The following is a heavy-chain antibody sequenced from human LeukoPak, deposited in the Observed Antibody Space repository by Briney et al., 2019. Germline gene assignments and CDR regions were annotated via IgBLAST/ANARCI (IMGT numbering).Heavy chain of an antibody. D-gene: IGHD3-3*01. V-gene: IGHV5-51*01. Sequence: GESLKISCKGSGYSFTSYWIGWVRQMPGKGLEWMGIIYPGDSDTRYSPSFQGQDTISADKSISTAYLQWSSLKASDTAMYYCARRAPGKEYDFWSGSVYYFDYWGQGTLVTVSS. J-gene: IGHJ4*02. CDR1: GYSFTSYW. CDR3: ARRAPGKEYDFWSGSVYYFDY. CDR2: IYPGDSDT.